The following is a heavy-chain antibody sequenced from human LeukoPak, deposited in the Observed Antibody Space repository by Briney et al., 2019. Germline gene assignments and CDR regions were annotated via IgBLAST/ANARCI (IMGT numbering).Heavy chain of an antibody. CDR3: ARVFSRYQLRSVDI. CDR2: IYYSGST. J-gene: IGHJ3*02. V-gene: IGHV4-30-4*08. Sequence: SETLSLTCTVSGGSISSGDYYWSWIRQPPGKGLEWIGYIYYSGSTYYNPSLKSRVTISVDTSKNQFSLKLSSETAADTAVYYCARVFSRYQLRSVDIWGQGTMVTVSS. D-gene: IGHD2-2*01. CDR1: GGSISSGDYY.